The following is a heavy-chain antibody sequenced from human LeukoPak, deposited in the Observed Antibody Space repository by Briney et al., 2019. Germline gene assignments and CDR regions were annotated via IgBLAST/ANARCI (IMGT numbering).Heavy chain of an antibody. CDR1: GGSFSGYY. J-gene: IGHJ6*03. V-gene: IGHV4-34*01. CDR2: INHSGST. CDR3: ARGIYCSSTSCVPNYYYYYMDV. D-gene: IGHD2-2*01. Sequence: SETLSLTCAVYGGSFSGYYWSWIRQPPGKGLEWIGEINHSGSTNYNPSLKSRVTISVDTSKNQFSLKLSSVTAADTAVYYCARGIYCSSTSCVPNYYYYYMDVWGKGTTVTVSS.